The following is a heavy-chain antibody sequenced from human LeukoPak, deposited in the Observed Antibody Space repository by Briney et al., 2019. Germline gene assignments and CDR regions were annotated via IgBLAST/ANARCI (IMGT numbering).Heavy chain of an antibody. CDR1: GFTFSSYG. J-gene: IGHJ4*02. D-gene: IGHD3-3*01. CDR3: AKDYDFWSGYSDY. Sequence: GGSLRLSWAASGFTFSSYGMHWVRQAPGKGLEWVAVIWYDGSNKYYADSVKGRFTISRDNSKNTLYLQMNSLRAEDTAVYYCAKDYDFWSGYSDYWGQGTLVTVSS. CDR2: IWYDGSNK. V-gene: IGHV3-33*06.